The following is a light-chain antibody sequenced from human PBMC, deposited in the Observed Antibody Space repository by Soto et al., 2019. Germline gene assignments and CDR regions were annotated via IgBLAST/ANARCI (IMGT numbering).Light chain of an antibody. J-gene: IGKJ1*01. Sequence: DIQMTQSPSTLSAFVGDRVTIPCRASQSISSWLAWYQQKPGKAPNLLIYKASSLESGVPSRFSGSGSGTEFNLTISSLQPDDFATYYCQQYNSYSQAFGQGTKVEIK. CDR3: QQYNSYSQA. V-gene: IGKV1-5*03. CDR1: QSISSW. CDR2: KAS.